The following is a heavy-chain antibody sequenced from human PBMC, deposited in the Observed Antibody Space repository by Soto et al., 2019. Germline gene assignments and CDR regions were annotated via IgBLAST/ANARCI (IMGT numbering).Heavy chain of an antibody. CDR3: VKDVIGYCSAGNCFPDSYFDY. Sequence: GGSLRLSCAASGFTFDDYAMHWVRQAPGKGLEWVSGISWNSGTKGYADSVNGRFTISRDNAKNSLYLQMSGLRAEDTAFYYCVKDVIGYCSAGNCFPDSYFDYWGQGALVTVSS. D-gene: IGHD2-15*01. CDR1: GFTFDDYA. V-gene: IGHV3-9*01. J-gene: IGHJ4*02. CDR2: ISWNSGTK.